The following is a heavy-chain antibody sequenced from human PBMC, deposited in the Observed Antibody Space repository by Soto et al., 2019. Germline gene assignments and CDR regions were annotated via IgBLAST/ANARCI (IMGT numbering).Heavy chain of an antibody. V-gene: IGHV3-9*01. CDR3: ARTPPADRHFQH. Sequence: EVQLVESGGGLVQPGGSLRLSCAASGFTFDDYAMHWVRQPPGKGLEWVSGISWNSDSLDYADSVKGRFTISRDNAKNSLYLQMNTLRPEDTALYYCARTPPADRHFQHWGQGTLVSVSS. J-gene: IGHJ1*01. CDR2: ISWNSDSL. D-gene: IGHD1-7*01. CDR1: GFTFDDYA.